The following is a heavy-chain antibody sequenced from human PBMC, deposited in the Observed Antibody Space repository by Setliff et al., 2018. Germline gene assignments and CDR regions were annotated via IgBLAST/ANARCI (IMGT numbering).Heavy chain of an antibody. Sequence: ASVKVSCKASGYTFTNYGITWVRQAPGRGLEWMGWINNYSFKTTYAQKFLDRVTITTDTSATTAYMELGSLRSDDTAVYYCARINFYVSSGYYYAPELWGPGTLVTVSS. CDR3: ARINFYVSSGYYYAPEL. CDR1: GYTFTNYG. V-gene: IGHV1-18*01. D-gene: IGHD3-22*01. CDR2: INNYSFKT. J-gene: IGHJ4*02.